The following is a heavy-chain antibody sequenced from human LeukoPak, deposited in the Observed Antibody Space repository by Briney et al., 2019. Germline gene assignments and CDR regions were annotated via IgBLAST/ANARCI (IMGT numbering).Heavy chain of an antibody. J-gene: IGHJ4*02. CDR3: ARAKLRYFDWLLASSPYFDY. Sequence: GASVKVSCKASGYTFTGYYMHWVRQAPGQGLEWMGWINPNSGGTNYAQKFQGRVTMTRDTSISTAYMELSRLRSDDTAVCYCARAKLRYFDWLLASSPYFDYWGQGTLVTVSS. D-gene: IGHD3-9*01. V-gene: IGHV1-2*02. CDR1: GYTFTGYY. CDR2: INPNSGGT.